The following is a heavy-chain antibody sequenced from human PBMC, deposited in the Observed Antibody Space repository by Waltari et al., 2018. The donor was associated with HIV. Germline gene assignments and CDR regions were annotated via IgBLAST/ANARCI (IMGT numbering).Heavy chain of an antibody. V-gene: IGHV3-23*01. CDR2: LTEGIPRP. J-gene: IGHJ4*02. CDR1: GFSVSNYA. CDR3: ARGGGGDHGF. Sequence: EVLLLESGGGLVPAGGSLRLSCAVSGFSVSNYAMCWVRQAPGKGLDWVGYLTEGIPRPHYADSVKDRFTFSRDNSKNTLYLQMSDLRAEDTAIYYCARGGGGDHGFWGQGTLVTVSS. D-gene: IGHD2-21*01.